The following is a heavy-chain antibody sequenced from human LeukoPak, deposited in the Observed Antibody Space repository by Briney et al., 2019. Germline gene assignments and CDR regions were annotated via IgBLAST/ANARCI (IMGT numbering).Heavy chain of an antibody. CDR3: ASESLSIYDAFDI. V-gene: IGHV3-7*01. J-gene: IGHJ3*02. CDR2: IKQDGSEK. D-gene: IGHD2-21*01. Sequence: GGSLRLSCAASGFTFSSYWMSWVRQAPGKGLEWVANIKQDGSEKYYVDSVKGRFTISRDNAKNSLYLQMNSLRAEDTAVYYCASESLSIYDAFDIWGQGTMVTVSS. CDR1: GFTFSSYW.